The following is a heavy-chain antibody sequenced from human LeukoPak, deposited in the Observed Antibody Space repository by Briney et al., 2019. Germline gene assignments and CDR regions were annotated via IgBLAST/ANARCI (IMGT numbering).Heavy chain of an antibody. J-gene: IGHJ4*02. CDR3: ARDRRGYSGYDKMDY. D-gene: IGHD5-12*01. CDR1: VYTFTSYG. CDR2: ISSYKGNT. V-gene: IGHV1-18*01. Sequence: ASVKVSCKASVYTFTSYGISGVRQAPGQGLEWMGWISSYKGNTNYAQKLQGRRTMTTDTSTSTAYMELRSLRSDDTAVYYCARDRRGYSGYDKMDYWGQGTLVTVSS.